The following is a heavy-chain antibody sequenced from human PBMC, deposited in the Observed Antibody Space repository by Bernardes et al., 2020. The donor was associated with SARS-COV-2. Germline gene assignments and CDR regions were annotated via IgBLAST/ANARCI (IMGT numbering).Heavy chain of an antibody. J-gene: IGHJ6*02. CDR1: GFTVSSNY. CDR2: IYIGGST. V-gene: IGHV3-53*01. CDR3: ARDRYKGFYYYGSGSYSPPLLMDV. Sequence: GGSLRLSCAASGFTVSSNYMSWVRQAPGKGLEWVSVIYIGGSTYYADSVKGRFTISRDNSKNTPYLQMNSLRAEDTAVYYCARDRYKGFYYYGSGSYSPPLLMDVWGQGTTVTGSS. D-gene: IGHD3-10*01.